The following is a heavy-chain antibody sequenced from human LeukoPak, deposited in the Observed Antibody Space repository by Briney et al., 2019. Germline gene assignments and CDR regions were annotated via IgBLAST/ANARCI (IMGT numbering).Heavy chain of an antibody. Sequence: GGSLRLSCAASGFTFSSYSMNWVRQAPGKGLEWVSYISSSGSTIYYADSVKGRFTISRDNAKNSLYLQMNSLRAEDTAVYYCARVGHYYDSSGYYTGNYFDYWGQGTLVTVSS. CDR3: ARVGHYYDSSGYYTGNYFDY. CDR1: GFTFSSYS. V-gene: IGHV3-48*04. J-gene: IGHJ4*02. CDR2: ISSSGSTI. D-gene: IGHD3-22*01.